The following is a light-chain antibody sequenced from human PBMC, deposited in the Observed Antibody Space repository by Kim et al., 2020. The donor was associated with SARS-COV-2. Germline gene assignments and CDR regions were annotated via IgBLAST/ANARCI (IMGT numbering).Light chain of an antibody. Sequence: GQSIPISCTGTSYDVGGYDFVSWYQQHPGKAPQLIIYDVTVRPSGISNRFSGSKSANTASLIISGLQAEDEADYYCSSNTSSDSVLFGGGTQLTVL. V-gene: IGLV2-14*03. J-gene: IGLJ2*01. CDR1: SYDVGGYDF. CDR2: DVT. CDR3: SSNTSSDSVL.